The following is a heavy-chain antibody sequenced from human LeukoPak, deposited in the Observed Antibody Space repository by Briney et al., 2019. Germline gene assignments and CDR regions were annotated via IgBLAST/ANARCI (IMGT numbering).Heavy chain of an antibody. CDR1: GGSISSSSYY. CDR2: IYYSGST. Sequence: SETLSLTCTVSGGSISSSSYYWGWIRQPPGKGLEWIGSIYYSGSTYYNPSLKSRVTISVDTSKNQFSLKLSSVTAADTAVYYCARVELGYCSGGSCPYFDYWGQGTLVTVSS. D-gene: IGHD2-15*01. V-gene: IGHV4-39*07. J-gene: IGHJ4*02. CDR3: ARVELGYCSGGSCPYFDY.